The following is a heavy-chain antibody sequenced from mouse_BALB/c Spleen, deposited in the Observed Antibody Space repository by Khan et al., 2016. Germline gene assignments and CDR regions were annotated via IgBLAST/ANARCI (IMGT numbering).Heavy chain of an antibody. Sequence: QVQLQQSGAELARPGASVKLSCKASGYTFTSYWMQWVKQRPGQGLEWIGAIYPGDGDTRYTQKFKGKATLTADKSSSPAYMQLSSLASEDSAVYYCASYYGSSYDYFDYWGQGTTLTVSS. V-gene: IGHV1-87*01. J-gene: IGHJ2*01. D-gene: IGHD1-1*01. CDR2: IYPGDGDT. CDR3: ASYYGSSYDYFDY. CDR1: GYTFTSYW.